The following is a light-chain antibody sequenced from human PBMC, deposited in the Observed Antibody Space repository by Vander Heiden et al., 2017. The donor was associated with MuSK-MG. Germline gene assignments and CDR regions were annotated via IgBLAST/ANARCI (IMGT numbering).Light chain of an antibody. J-gene: IGLJ1*01. Sequence: QSVVTQPPSASGTPGQRVTISCSGGKSNIQTNTVSWYRQVQGVANKLLVDNDDQRPSGVRARFACDRSGTSASLAISVLHSDDEADYYCAVWDDSLKGEVFGPGNTVTVL. CDR3: AVWDDSLKGEV. V-gene: IGLV1-44*01. CDR1: KSNIQTNT. CDR2: NDD.